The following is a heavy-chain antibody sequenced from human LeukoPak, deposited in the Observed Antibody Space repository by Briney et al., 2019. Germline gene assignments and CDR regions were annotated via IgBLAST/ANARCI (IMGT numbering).Heavy chain of an antibody. Sequence: RTGRSLRLSCSASGFTFSTYAMHWVRQVPGKGLEYVSGISSNGANTYDADSVKGRFIISRDNTKNTLYLQMSSLGGEDTAVYYCVKERTTGWYDFDQWGQGTLVTVSS. CDR2: ISSNGANT. J-gene: IGHJ4*02. CDR1: GFTFSTYA. CDR3: VKERTTGWYDFDQ. D-gene: IGHD6-19*01. V-gene: IGHV3-64D*06.